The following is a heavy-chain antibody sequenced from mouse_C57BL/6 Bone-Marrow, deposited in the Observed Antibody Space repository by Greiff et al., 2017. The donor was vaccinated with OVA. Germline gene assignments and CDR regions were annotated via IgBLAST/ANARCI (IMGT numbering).Heavy chain of an antibody. Sequence: EVKLMESGAGLVKPGGSLKLSCAASGFTFSSYAMSWVSQTPEKRLERVAYISSGGDYIYYADTVKGRFTISRDNARNTLYLQMSSLKSEDTAMYYCTRMAPYYYGSSYPFGYWGQGTLVTVSA. D-gene: IGHD1-1*01. CDR3: TRMAPYYYGSSYPFGY. J-gene: IGHJ3*01. CDR2: ISSGGDYI. V-gene: IGHV5-9-1*02. CDR1: GFTFSSYA.